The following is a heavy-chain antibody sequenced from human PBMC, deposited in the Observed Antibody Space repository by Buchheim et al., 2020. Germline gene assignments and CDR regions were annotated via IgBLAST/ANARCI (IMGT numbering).Heavy chain of an antibody. CDR2: ISSSSSTI. V-gene: IGHV3-48*01. CDR3: ARGVSY. CDR1: GFSFSTYN. D-gene: IGHD2-21*01. Sequence: EVQLVESGGILVQPGGSLRLSCAASGFSFSTYNMDWVRQAPGKGLEWISYISSSSSTIYYADSVKGRFTIAGDNAKNSLYRQMNSLRAEDTAVYYCARGVSYWGQGTL. J-gene: IGHJ4*02.